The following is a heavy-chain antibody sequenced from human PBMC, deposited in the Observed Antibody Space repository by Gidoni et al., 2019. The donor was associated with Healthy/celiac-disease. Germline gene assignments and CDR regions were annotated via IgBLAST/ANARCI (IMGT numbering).Heavy chain of an antibody. CDR3: ARGRDTGYWYFDL. V-gene: IGHV4-59*01. Sequence: QVQLQESGPGLAKPSETLSLTCTVSGGSISSYYWSWSRQPPGKGLEWVGYIYYSGTTNYNPSLKRRVTISVDTSKNQFSLKLSSVAAADTAVYYCARGRDTGYWYFDLWGRGTLVTVSS. D-gene: IGHD3-10*01. J-gene: IGHJ2*01. CDR1: GGSISSYY. CDR2: IYYSGTT.